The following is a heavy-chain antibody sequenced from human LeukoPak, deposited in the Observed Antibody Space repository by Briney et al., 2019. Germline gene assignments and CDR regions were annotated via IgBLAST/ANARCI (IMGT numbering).Heavy chain of an antibody. CDR3: ARNRADYGDYNWYFDL. J-gene: IGHJ2*01. CDR2: IYYSGST. V-gene: IGHV4-30-4*01. CDR1: GGSISSGDYY. D-gene: IGHD4-17*01. Sequence: SETLSLTCTVSGGSISSGDYYWSWIRQPPGKGLEWIGYIYYSGSTYYNPSLKSRVTISVDTSKNQFSLKLSSVTAADTAVYYCARNRADYGDYNWYFDLWGRGTLVTVSS.